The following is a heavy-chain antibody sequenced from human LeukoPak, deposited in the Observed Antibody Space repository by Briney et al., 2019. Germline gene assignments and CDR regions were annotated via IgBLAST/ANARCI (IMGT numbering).Heavy chain of an antibody. J-gene: IGHJ4*02. D-gene: IGHD1-26*01. CDR3: AKDLGTGSYYEAFDY. Sequence: GGSLRLSCGASGFTFDDYSIHWVRQAPGKSLEWVSLITWDGGSTYYADSVKGRLTISRDNRKNSVYLQMNSLRIEDTALYYCAKDLGTGSYYEAFDYWGQGTLVTVSS. V-gene: IGHV3-43*01. CDR1: GFTFDDYS. CDR2: ITWDGGST.